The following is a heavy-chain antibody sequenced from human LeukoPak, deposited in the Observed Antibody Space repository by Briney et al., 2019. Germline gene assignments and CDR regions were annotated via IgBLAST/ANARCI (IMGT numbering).Heavy chain of an antibody. Sequence: ASVKVSCKASGGTFSSYAIIWVRQAPGQGLEWMGRIIPILGIANYAQKFQGRVTITADKSTSTAYMELSSLRSEDTAVYYCARDLNTDIVVVPAASHYFDYWGQGTLVTVSS. V-gene: IGHV1-69*04. CDR3: ARDLNTDIVVVPAASHYFDY. D-gene: IGHD2-2*01. CDR2: IIPILGIA. CDR1: GGTFSSYA. J-gene: IGHJ4*02.